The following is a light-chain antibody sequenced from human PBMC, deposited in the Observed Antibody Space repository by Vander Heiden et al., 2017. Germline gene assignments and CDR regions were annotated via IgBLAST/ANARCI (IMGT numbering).Light chain of an antibody. Sequence: DIQMTQSPSTLSASVGDRVTITCRASQSISSWLAWYQQKPGKAPKLLIYKASSLESGVPSRFSGSGSRTEFTLTISSLQPDDFATYDGQQFWTFGQGTKVEIK. CDR3: QQFWT. CDR2: KAS. V-gene: IGKV1-5*03. J-gene: IGKJ1*01. CDR1: QSISSW.